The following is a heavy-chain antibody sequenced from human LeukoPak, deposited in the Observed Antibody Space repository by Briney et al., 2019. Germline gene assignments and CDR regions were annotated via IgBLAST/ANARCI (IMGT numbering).Heavy chain of an antibody. D-gene: IGHD3-3*01. V-gene: IGHV4-30-2*01. J-gene: IGHJ4*02. CDR2: IYQSGST. Sequence: SQTLSLTCGVSGGSVSTIGYSWSWIRQPPGKGLEWIGYIYQSGSTSYNPSLQSRVTISIDKSKNQFSLKLSSVTAADTAVYYCARSDFWSGYRFDYWGQGTLVTVSS. CDR3: ARSDFWSGYRFDY. CDR1: GGSVSTIGYS.